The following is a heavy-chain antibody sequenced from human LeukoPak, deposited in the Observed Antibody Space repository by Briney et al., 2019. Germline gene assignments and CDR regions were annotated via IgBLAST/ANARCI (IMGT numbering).Heavy chain of an antibody. V-gene: IGHV3-7*04. D-gene: IGHD6-25*01. Sequence: GGSLRLSCAASGFTFSDYWMTWVRQAPGKGLEWVANIKQDGREKYYVDSVKGRFTIPRDNAKNSLYLQMNSLRVEDTAVYYCARDRIAAVGHWRWFDPWGQGTLVTVSS. CDR3: ARDRIAAVGHWRWFDP. CDR1: GFTFSDYW. J-gene: IGHJ5*02. CDR2: IKQDGREK.